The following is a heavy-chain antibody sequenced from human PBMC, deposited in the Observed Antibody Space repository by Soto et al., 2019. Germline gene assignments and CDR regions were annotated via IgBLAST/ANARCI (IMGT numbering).Heavy chain of an antibody. CDR3: ARHPGSFGSGSYLDY. CDR1: GNSISDSNYH. Sequence: SETLSLTCTVSGNSISDSNYHWGWIRQPPGSGLEWIGTIYSSGSAYYNPSLLSRVTMSMDTSNNQFSLMLTSITAADTAVYYCARHPGSFGSGSYLDYWGQGTQVTVSS. CDR2: IYSSGSA. D-gene: IGHD3-10*01. V-gene: IGHV4-39*01. J-gene: IGHJ4*02.